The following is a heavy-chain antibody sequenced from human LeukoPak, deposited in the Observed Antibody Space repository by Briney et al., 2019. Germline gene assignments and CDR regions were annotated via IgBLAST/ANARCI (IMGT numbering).Heavy chain of an antibody. Sequence: SETLSLTCTVSGGSISSSSYYRGWIRQPPGKGLEWIGSIYYSGSTYYNPSLKSRVTISVDTSKNQFSLKLSSVTAADTALYYCATSAVAATGFPWFDPWGQGTLVTVPS. J-gene: IGHJ5*02. CDR1: GGSISSSSYY. CDR3: ATSAVAATGFPWFDP. V-gene: IGHV4-39*01. D-gene: IGHD6-19*01. CDR2: IYYSGST.